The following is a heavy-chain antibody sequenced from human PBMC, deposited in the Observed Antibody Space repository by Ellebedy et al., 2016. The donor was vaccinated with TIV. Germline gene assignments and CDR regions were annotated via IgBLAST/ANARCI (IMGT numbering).Heavy chain of an antibody. CDR1: GFTFSGSA. CDR2: ISASGGGP. V-gene: IGHV3-64*04. D-gene: IGHD6-19*01. Sequence: GESLKISCSATGFTFSGSAMHWVRQAPGKGLEYVSAISASGGGPFYTDSVKGRFTISRDNAKNSLYLQMNSLRAEDTAVYYCARRVAGKASFDYWGQGTLVTVSS. CDR3: ARRVAGKASFDY. J-gene: IGHJ4*02.